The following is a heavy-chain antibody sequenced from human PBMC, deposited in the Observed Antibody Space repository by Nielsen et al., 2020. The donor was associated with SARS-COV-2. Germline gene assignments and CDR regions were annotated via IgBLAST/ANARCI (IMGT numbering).Heavy chain of an antibody. D-gene: IGHD1-7*01. Sequence: GGSLRLSCAASGFTFSSYGMHWVRQAPGKGLEWVAVISYDGSNKYYADSVKGRFTISRDNSKNTLYLQMNSLRAEDTAVYYCAKEADWNYVWYFDYWGQGTLVTVSS. J-gene: IGHJ4*02. V-gene: IGHV3-30*18. CDR3: AKEADWNYVWYFDY. CDR1: GFTFSSYG. CDR2: ISYDGSNK.